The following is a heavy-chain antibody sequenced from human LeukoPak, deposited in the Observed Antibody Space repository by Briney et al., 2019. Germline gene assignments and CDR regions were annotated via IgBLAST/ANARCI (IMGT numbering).Heavy chain of an antibody. D-gene: IGHD4-17*01. V-gene: IGHV1-46*01. CDR1: GYTFTSYY. CDR3: AREDGDYYYMDV. Sequence: ASVKVPCKASGYTFTSYYMHWVRQAPGQGLEWMGIINPSGGSTSYAQKFQGRVTITADKSTSTAYMELSSLRSEDTAVYYCAREDGDYYYMDVWGKGTTVTVSS. J-gene: IGHJ6*03. CDR2: INPSGGST.